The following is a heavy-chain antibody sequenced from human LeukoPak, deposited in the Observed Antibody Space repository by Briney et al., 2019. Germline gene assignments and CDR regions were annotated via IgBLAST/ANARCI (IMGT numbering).Heavy chain of an antibody. D-gene: IGHD5-24*01. CDR1: GYTFTGYY. CDR3: ARWDGYNFLFDY. CDR2: INPNSGGT. Sequence: ASVKVSCKASGYTFTGYYMHWVRQAPGQGLEWMGWINPNSGGTNYAQKFQGRVTMTRDTSISTAYTELSRLRSDDTAVYCCARWDGYNFLFDYWGQGTLVTVSS. V-gene: IGHV1-2*02. J-gene: IGHJ4*02.